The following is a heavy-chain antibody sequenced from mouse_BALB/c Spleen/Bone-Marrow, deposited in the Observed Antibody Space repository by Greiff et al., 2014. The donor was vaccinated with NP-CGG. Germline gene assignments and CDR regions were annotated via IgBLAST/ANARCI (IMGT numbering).Heavy chain of an antibody. Sequence: EVQGVESGGGLVKPGGSLKLSCTASGFTFSDYYMYWVRQTPEKRLEWVATISDGGIYTYYPDSVKGRFTISRDNAKNNLYLQMSSLKSEDTAMYYCARSGEKDGALDYSGQGTSVTVSS. CDR1: GFTFSDYY. V-gene: IGHV5-4*02. D-gene: IGHD2-3*01. CDR2: ISDGGIYT. J-gene: IGHJ4*01. CDR3: ARSGEKDGALDY.